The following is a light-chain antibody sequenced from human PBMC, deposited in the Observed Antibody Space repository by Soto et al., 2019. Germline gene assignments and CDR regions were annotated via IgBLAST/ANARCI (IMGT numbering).Light chain of an antibody. V-gene: IGKV1-39*01. CDR3: QQSYSTTWT. CDR2: AAS. Sequence: DIQMTQSPSSLSASVGDRVTITCRASQGISTYLNWYQQKPGKAPKLLIYAASSLQSGVPSRFSGSGSETDFTLTISSLQPEDFATYSCQQSYSTTWTFGQGPKVDI. J-gene: IGKJ1*01. CDR1: QGISTY.